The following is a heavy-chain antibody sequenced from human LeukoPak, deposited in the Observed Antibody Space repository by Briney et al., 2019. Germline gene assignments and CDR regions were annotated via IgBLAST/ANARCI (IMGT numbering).Heavy chain of an antibody. J-gene: IGHJ4*02. V-gene: IGHV3-30*02. Sequence: GGSLRLSCAASGFIFSSYGIHWVRQAPGKGLEWVAFIRHDGSNKYYANSVKGRFTISRDNSKNTLYLQMNSLRAEDTAKYYCASGGGSYDDRNYFDYWGQGTLVTVSS. D-gene: IGHD1-26*01. CDR3: ASGGGSYDDRNYFDY. CDR2: IRHDGSNK. CDR1: GFIFSSYG.